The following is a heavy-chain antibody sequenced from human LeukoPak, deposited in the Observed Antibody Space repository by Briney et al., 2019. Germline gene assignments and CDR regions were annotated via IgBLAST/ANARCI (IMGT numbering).Heavy chain of an antibody. CDR3: ARDDTAMAFNYYDSGMDV. CDR2: ISSSGSTI. CDR1: GFTFSDYY. D-gene: IGHD5-18*01. J-gene: IGHJ6*02. V-gene: IGHV3-11*01. Sequence: PGGSLRLSCAASGFTFSDYYMSWIRQAPGKGLEWVSYISSSGSTIYYADSVKGRFTISRDNAKNSLYLQMNSLRAEDTAVYYCARDDTAMAFNYYDSGMDVWGQGTTVTVTS.